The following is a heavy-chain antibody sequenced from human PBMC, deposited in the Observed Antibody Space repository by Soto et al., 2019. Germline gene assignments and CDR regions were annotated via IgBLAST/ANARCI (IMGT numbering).Heavy chain of an antibody. D-gene: IGHD2-2*01. V-gene: IGHV4-39*01. CDR1: GGSISSYY. J-gene: IGHJ6*02. Sequence: SETLSLTCTASGGSISSYYWGWIRQPPGKGLEWIGSIYYSGSTYYNPSLKSRVTISVDTSKNQFSLKLSSVTAADTAVYYCARHRVVVVPAAMRYYGMDVWGQGTTVTVSS. CDR3: ARHRVVVVPAAMRYYGMDV. CDR2: IYYSGST.